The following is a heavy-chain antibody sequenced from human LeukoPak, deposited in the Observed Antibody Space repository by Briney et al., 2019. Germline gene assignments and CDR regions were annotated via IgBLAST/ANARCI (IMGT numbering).Heavy chain of an antibody. D-gene: IGHD2-15*01. Sequence: SQTLSLTCTVSGGSLSSDNYIWSWIRQHPGKGLEWLGYIYHSGSAYYNPSLKSRLTISVDTSKNQFSLKLNSVIAADTAVYYCAREVNEPASTDAFDIWGQGTMVTVSS. CDR2: IYHSGSA. J-gene: IGHJ3*02. CDR3: AREVNEPASTDAFDI. CDR1: GGSLSSDNYI. V-gene: IGHV4-31*03.